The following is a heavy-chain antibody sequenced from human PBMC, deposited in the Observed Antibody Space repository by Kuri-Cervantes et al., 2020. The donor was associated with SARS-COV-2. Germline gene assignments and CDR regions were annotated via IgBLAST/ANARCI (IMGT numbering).Heavy chain of an antibody. V-gene: IGHV3-48*01. CDR2: VSSSSSTI. CDR1: PFTFSSYS. Sequence: GGSLRLSWSASPFTFSSYSMNWVRQAPGKGLEWASYVSSSSSTIYYADSVKGRFTISRDNAKNSLYLQMNSLRAEDTAVYYCAINLEKWELLLGVLNFDYCGQAILVTVSS. D-gene: IGHD1-26*01. J-gene: IGHJ4*02. CDR3: AINLEKWELLLGVLNFDY.